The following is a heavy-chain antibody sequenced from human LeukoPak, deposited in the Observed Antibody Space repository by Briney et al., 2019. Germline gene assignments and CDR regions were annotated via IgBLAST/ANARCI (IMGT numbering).Heavy chain of an antibody. V-gene: IGHV4-34*01. D-gene: IGHD3-3*01. CDR1: GGSFSGYY. Sequence: SETLSLTCAVYGGSFSGYYWSWLRQLPGKGLEWIGEINHSGSTNYNPSLKSRVTISVDTSKNQFSLKLSSVTAADTAVYYCARSRPYDFWSGYYRPLGYYYYMDVWGKGTTATVSS. CDR3: ARSRPYDFWSGYYRPLGYYYYMDV. CDR2: INHSGST. J-gene: IGHJ6*03.